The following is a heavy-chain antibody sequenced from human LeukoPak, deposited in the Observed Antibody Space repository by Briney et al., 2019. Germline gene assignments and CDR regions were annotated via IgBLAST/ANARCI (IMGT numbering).Heavy chain of an antibody. CDR2: ISPDGSTT. Sequence: GGSLRLSCAASGFTFKNYWMHWVRQAPGKGLMWVSRISPDGSTTLYADSVKGRFTISRDNAKNTLYLQMNSLGAEDTAVYYCTTVLSSSRYNLCDYWGQGTLVTVSS. CDR3: TTVLSSSRYNLCDY. D-gene: IGHD6-13*01. V-gene: IGHV3-74*03. J-gene: IGHJ4*02. CDR1: GFTFKNYW.